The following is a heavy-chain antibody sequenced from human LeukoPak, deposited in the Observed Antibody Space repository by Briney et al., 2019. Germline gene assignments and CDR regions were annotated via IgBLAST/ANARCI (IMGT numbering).Heavy chain of an antibody. CDR2: ITDNGLAR. D-gene: IGHD2-21*01. Sequence: PGGSLRLSCAASGFTFSRYAMGWVRQGPGKGLEWVAGITDNGLARDYADSVKGRFTIYRDDSRSTPDLQMNSLRAEDTALYYCARDGLWGWAQYDYWGQGILVTVSS. CDR1: GFTFSRYA. CDR3: ARDGLWGWAQYDY. V-gene: IGHV3-23*01. J-gene: IGHJ4*02.